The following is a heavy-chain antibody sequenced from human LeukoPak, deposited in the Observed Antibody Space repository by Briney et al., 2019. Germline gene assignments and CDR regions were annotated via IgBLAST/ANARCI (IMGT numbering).Heavy chain of an antibody. D-gene: IGHD6-13*01. CDR1: GFTFDDYA. J-gene: IGHJ2*01. V-gene: IGHV3-9*01. CDR3: AKDIGYSSSWYQNFDL. Sequence: GGSLRLSCAASGFTFDDYAMHWVRQAPGKGLEWVSGISWNSGSIGYADPVKGRFTISRDNAKNSLYLQMNSLRAEDTALYYCAKDIGYSSSWYQNFDLWGRGTLVTVSS. CDR2: ISWNSGSI.